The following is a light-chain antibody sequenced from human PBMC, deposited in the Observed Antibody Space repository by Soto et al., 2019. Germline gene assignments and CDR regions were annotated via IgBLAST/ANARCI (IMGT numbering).Light chain of an antibody. Sequence: DIHMTQSHSPLSGSVGDRVTITCRASQTISSWLAWYQQKPGKAPKLLIYKASTLKSGVPSRFSGSGSGTEFTLTISSLQPEAFASYYCLQDYGDSWTFGQGTKGDI. CDR1: QTISSW. CDR2: KAS. V-gene: IGKV1-5*03. CDR3: LQDYGDSWT. J-gene: IGKJ1*01.